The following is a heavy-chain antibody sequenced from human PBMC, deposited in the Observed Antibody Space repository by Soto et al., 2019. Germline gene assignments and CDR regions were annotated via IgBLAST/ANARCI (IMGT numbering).Heavy chain of an antibody. CDR1: GFTFSSYA. Sequence: PGGSLRLSCAASGFTFSSYAMSWVRQAPGKGLEWVSAISGSGGSTYYADSVKGRFTISRDNSKNTLYLQMNSLRAEDTAVYYCAKEPITMVRGVIIGTFDYWGQGTLVTVSS. V-gene: IGHV3-23*01. D-gene: IGHD3-10*01. CDR3: AKEPITMVRGVIIGTFDY. J-gene: IGHJ4*02. CDR2: ISGSGGST.